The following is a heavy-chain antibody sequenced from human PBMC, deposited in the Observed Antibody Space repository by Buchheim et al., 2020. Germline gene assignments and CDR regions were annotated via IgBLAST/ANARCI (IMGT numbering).Heavy chain of an antibody. CDR3: ARDLDSSAAFFDY. CDR1: GFTFSDHY. V-gene: IGHV3-72*01. Sequence: EVQLAESGGGLVQPGGSLRLSCVASGFTFSDHYMDWVRQAPGKGLEWVGRIRDKSHSYSTEYAPSVKGRFTISRDDPKNSLYLQMNSLKTEDTAVYYCARDLDSSAAFFDYWGQGTL. D-gene: IGHD3-22*01. CDR2: IRDKSHSYST. J-gene: IGHJ4*02.